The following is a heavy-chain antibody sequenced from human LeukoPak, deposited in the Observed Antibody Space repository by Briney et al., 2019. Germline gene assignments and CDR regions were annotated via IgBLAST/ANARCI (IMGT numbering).Heavy chain of an antibody. CDR3: ARDTLPRIAAEVYNWFDP. Sequence: PSETLSLTCTVSGGPISSSSYYWGWIRQPPGKGLEWIGNIYYSGSTYYNPSLKSRVTISVDTSKNQFSLKLSSVTAADTAVYYCARDTLPRIAAEVYNWFDPWGQGTLVTVSS. D-gene: IGHD6-25*01. CDR2: IYYSGST. J-gene: IGHJ5*02. CDR1: GGPISSSSYY. V-gene: IGHV4-39*07.